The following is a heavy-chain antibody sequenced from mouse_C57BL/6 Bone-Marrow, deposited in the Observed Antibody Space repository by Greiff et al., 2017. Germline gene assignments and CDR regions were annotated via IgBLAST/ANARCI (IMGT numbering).Heavy chain of an antibody. V-gene: IGHV5-6*01. CDR2: ISSGGSYT. J-gene: IGHJ4*01. CDR3: AIHPAYYAMDY. CDR1: GFTFSSYG. Sequence: EVKLVESGGDLVKPGGSLKLSCAASGFTFSSYGMSWVRQTPDKRLEWVATISSGGSYTYYPDSVKGRFTIYRDNAKNTLYLQMSSLMSEDTAMYYCAIHPAYYAMDYWGQGTSVTDSS.